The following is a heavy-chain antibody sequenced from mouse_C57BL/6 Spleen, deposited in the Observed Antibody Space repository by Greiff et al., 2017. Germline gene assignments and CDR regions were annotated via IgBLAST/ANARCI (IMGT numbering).Heavy chain of an antibody. V-gene: IGHV1-50*01. Sequence: QVQLQQPGAELVKPGASVKLSCKASGYTFTSYWMQWVKQRPGQGLEWIGEIDPSDSYTNYNQKFKGKATLTVDTSSSTAYMQLSSLTSEDSAVYYCARGDDYPTWFAYWGQGTLVTVSA. D-gene: IGHD2-4*01. CDR1: GYTFTSYW. CDR2: IDPSDSYT. J-gene: IGHJ3*01. CDR3: ARGDDYPTWFAY.